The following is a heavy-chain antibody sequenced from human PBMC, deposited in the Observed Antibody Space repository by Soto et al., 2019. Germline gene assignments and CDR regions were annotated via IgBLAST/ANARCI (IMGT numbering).Heavy chain of an antibody. CDR3: GRGVIVPNWFDP. CDR2: IYYSGST. Sequence: SETLSLTCAVYGGSFSGYYWSWIRQPPGKGLEWIGYIYYSGSTNYNPSLKSRVTISVDTSKNQFSLKLSSVTAADTAVYYCGRGVIVPNWFDPWGQGTLVTVSS. D-gene: IGHD3-22*01. J-gene: IGHJ5*02. V-gene: IGHV4-34*01. CDR1: GGSFSGYY.